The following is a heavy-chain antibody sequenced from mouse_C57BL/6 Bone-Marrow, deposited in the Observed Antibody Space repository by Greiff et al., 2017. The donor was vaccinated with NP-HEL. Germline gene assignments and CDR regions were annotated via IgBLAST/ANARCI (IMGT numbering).Heavy chain of an antibody. CDR3: AREFITTVFDY. V-gene: IGHV1-69*01. J-gene: IGHJ2*01. Sequence: QVQLQQPGAELVMPGASVKLSCKASGYTFTSYWMHWVKQRPGQGLEWIGEIDPSDSYTNYNQKFKGKSTLTVDKSSSTAYMQLSSLTSEDSAVYYCAREFITTVFDYWGQGTTRTVSS. CDR1: GYTFTSYW. D-gene: IGHD1-1*01. CDR2: IDPSDSYT.